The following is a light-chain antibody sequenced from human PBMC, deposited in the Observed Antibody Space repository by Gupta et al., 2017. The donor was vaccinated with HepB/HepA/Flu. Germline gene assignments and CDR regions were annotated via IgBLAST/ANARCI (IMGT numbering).Light chain of an antibody. CDR3: QQRSNWPRS. J-gene: IGKJ2*03. V-gene: IGKV3-11*01. Sequence: EIVLTQSPATLSLSPGERATLSCRASQSVSSYLAWYQQKPGQAPRLLIYDASNRATGIPARFSGSGSGTEFTLTISSREPEDFAVYYCQQRSNWPRSFGQGTKMEIK. CDR2: DAS. CDR1: QSVSSY.